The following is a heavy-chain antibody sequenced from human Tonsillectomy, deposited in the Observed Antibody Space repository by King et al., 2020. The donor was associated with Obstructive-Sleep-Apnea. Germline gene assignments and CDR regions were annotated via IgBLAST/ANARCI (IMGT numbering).Heavy chain of an antibody. D-gene: IGHD3-10*01. J-gene: IGHJ4*02. CDR3: TTDPRD. Sequence: VQLVESGGGLVKPGGSLRLSCEASGFTFSKTWMSWVRQAPGKGLEWIGRIKSKNDGGTIDYAAPVKGRFIISRDDSDSTVYLQMNSLKTEDTAVYYCTTDPRDWGQGTLVTVSA. CDR2: IKSKNDGGTI. V-gene: IGHV3-15*01. CDR1: GFTFSKTW.